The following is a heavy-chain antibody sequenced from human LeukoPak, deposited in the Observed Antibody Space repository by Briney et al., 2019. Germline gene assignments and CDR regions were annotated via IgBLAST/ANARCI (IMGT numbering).Heavy chain of an antibody. Sequence: ASVKVSCKASGYTFTSYDINWVRQATGRGLEWMGWMNPNSGNTGYAQKFQGRVTMTRNTSISTAYMELSSLRSEDTAVYYCARGGYGHYYYYYYMDVWGKGTTVTVSS. D-gene: IGHD5-18*01. J-gene: IGHJ6*03. CDR2: MNPNSGNT. CDR3: ARGGYGHYYYYYYMDV. V-gene: IGHV1-8*01. CDR1: GYTFTSYD.